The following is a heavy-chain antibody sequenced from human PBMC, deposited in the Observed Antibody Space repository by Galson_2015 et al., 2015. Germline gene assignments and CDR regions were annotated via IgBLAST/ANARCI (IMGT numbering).Heavy chain of an antibody. CDR1: GYTFTCYY. D-gene: IGHD3-9*01. Sequence: SVKVSCKASGYTFTCYYMHWVRQAPGHGLEWMGRINPNSGGTNYAQKIQGRVTMTRDTSISTAYMELSRLRSGDTAVYYCARDDILTGAYFYYYYMDVWGKGTTVTVSS. CDR3: ARDDILTGAYFYYYYMDV. V-gene: IGHV1-2*06. J-gene: IGHJ6*03. CDR2: INPNSGGT.